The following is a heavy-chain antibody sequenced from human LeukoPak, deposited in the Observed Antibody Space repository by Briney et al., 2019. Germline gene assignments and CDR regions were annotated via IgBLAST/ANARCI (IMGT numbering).Heavy chain of an antibody. CDR1: GFTFSSYW. V-gene: IGHV3-74*01. CDR2: INSDGSTT. J-gene: IGHJ4*02. Sequence: GGSLRLSCAASGFTFSSYWMHWVRQVPGKGLVWVSRINSDGSTTTYADSAKGRFTISRDNAKKTLFLQINSLRAEDTAVYYCAGGVRGTGPDYWGQGTLVTVSS. CDR3: AGGVRGTGPDY. D-gene: IGHD1-1*01.